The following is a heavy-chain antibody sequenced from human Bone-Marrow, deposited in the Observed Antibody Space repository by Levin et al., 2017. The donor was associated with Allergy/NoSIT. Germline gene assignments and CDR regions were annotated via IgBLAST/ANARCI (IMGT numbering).Heavy chain of an antibody. Sequence: GGSLRLSCAASGFTFDDYAMHWVRQAPGKGLEWVSGISWNSGSIGYADSVKGRFTISRDNAKNSLYLQMNSLRAEDTALYYCAKDRGRGVRGPFDYWGQGTLVTVSS. D-gene: IGHD3-10*01. J-gene: IGHJ4*02. CDR3: AKDRGRGVRGPFDY. CDR1: GFTFDDYA. CDR2: ISWNSGSI. V-gene: IGHV3-9*01.